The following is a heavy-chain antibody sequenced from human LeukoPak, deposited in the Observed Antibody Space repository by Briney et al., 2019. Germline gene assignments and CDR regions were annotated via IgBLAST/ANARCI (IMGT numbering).Heavy chain of an antibody. J-gene: IGHJ5*02. Sequence: APVKVSCKASGYTFTSYYMHWVRQAPGQGLEWMGIINPSGGSTSYAQKLQGRVTMTTDTSTSTAYMELRSLRSDDTAVYYCARAPSGYYLNWFDPWGQGTLVTVSS. CDR3: ARAPSGYYLNWFDP. V-gene: IGHV1-46*01. CDR1: GYTFTSYY. CDR2: INPSGGST. D-gene: IGHD3-22*01.